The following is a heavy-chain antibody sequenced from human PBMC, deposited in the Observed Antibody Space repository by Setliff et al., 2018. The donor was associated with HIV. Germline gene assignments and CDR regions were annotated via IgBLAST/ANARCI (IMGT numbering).Heavy chain of an antibody. V-gene: IGHV4-61*02. CDR2: IYTSGST. CDR3: ARRSPGGGYYMDV. Sequence: SETLSLTCTVSGGSISSGNYYWSWIRQPARKGLEWIGRIYTSGSTNYNPSLKSRVTISLDTSKNQFSLNLSSVTAADTAVYYCARRSPGGGYYMDVWGKGTTVTVSS. CDR1: GGSISSGNYY. J-gene: IGHJ6*03. D-gene: IGHD3-16*01.